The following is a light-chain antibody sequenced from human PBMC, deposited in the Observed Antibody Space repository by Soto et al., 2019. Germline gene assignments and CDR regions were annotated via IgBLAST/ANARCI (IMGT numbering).Light chain of an antibody. Sequence: EIVLTQSPGTLSLSPGERATLSCRASQNVRSSHLAWYQQKPGQAPRLLIHGASSRATGIPDRFSGSGSGTDFTLTISRLEPEDFAVYYCQQYSSSPLTFGGGTKV. J-gene: IGKJ4*01. CDR1: QNVRSSH. V-gene: IGKV3-20*01. CDR3: QQYSSSPLT. CDR2: GAS.